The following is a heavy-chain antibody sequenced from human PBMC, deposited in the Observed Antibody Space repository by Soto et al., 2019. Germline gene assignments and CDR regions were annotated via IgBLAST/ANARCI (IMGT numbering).Heavy chain of an antibody. V-gene: IGHV6-1*01. CDR1: GDSVASNSAA. Sequence: SQTLSLTCAISGDSVASNSAAWNWIRQSPSRGLEWLGRTYYRSKWYNDYAVSEKRQITINPDTSKNQFYLHLNSLTPDDTAVYYCARTTVTTIIFDYWGQGTLVTVSS. J-gene: IGHJ4*02. CDR3: ARTTVTTIIFDY. CDR2: TYYRSKWYN. D-gene: IGHD4-17*01.